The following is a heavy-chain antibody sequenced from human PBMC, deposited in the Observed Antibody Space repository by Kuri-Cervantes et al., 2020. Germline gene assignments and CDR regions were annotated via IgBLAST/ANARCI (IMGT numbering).Heavy chain of an antibody. V-gene: IGHV4-59*12. CDR3: ARDLPPTNWFDP. CDR2: IYYSGGT. Sequence: GSLRLSCTVSGGSISSYYWSWIRQPPGKGLEWIGYIYYSGGTNYNPSLKSRVTMSVDTSKNQFSLKLSSMTAADTAVYYCARDLPPTNWFDPWGQGTLVTVSS. J-gene: IGHJ5*02. CDR1: GGSISSYY.